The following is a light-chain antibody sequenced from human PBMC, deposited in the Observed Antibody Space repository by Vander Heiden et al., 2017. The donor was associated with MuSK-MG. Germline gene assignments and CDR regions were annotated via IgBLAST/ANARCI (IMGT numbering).Light chain of an antibody. CDR3: QQTDSTPWT. CDR1: QSINSH. CDR2: AAS. J-gene: IGKJ1*01. Sequence: DIQMTQSPSSLSASVGDRVTITCRASQSINSHLNWCQQKPGKAPKLLIYAASSLQSEVPSRFSGSGSGTDFTLTISRRQPEDFATYYCQQTDSTPWTFGQGTKVEIK. V-gene: IGKV1-39*01.